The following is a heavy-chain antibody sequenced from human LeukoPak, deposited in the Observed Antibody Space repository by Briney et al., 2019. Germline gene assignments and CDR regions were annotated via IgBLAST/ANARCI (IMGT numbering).Heavy chain of an antibody. J-gene: IGHJ6*02. Sequence: SETLSLTCAVYGGSFSDYYWSWIRQSPGKGLEWIGEVNHGGSTNYNPSLKSRVTISMDTSKNQFSLMLTSVTAADPAFYYCGMKGRFSYAMDVWGQGTTVTVSS. D-gene: IGHD3-3*01. CDR1: GGSFSDYY. V-gene: IGHV4-34*01. CDR2: VNHGGST. CDR3: GMKGRFSYAMDV.